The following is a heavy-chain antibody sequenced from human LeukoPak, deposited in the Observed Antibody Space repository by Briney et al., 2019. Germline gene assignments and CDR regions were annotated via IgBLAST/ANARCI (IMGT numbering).Heavy chain of an antibody. CDR2: IYPGDYET. J-gene: IGHJ4*02. CDR1: GYGFSNYW. Sequence: GESLQISCEGSGYGFSNYWIGWVRQLPGKGLEWMGIIYPGDYETRYSPSFQGLVTISVDKSISTAYLQWSSLKASDTAMYYCAIPPGYCGNDCSFDHWGQGTLVTVSS. V-gene: IGHV5-51*01. CDR3: AIPPGYCGNDCSFDH. D-gene: IGHD2-21*02.